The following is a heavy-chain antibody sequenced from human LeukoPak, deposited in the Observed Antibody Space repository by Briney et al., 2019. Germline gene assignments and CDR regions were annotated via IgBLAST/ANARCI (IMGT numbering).Heavy chain of an antibody. CDR2: IYHSGST. V-gene: IGHV4-59*08. CDR3: ARLSDSDSSGYYWGFEY. J-gene: IGHJ4*02. D-gene: IGHD3-22*01. CDR1: GGSISSYY. Sequence: SETLSLTCTVSGGSISSYYWSWIRQPPGKGLECIGYIYHSGSTNYNPSLKSRVTISVDRSKNQFSLKLSSMTAADTAVYYCARLSDSDSSGYYWGFEYWGQGTLVTVSS.